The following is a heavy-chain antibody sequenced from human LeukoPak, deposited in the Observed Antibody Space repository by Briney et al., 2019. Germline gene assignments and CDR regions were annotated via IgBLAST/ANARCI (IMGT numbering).Heavy chain of an antibody. V-gene: IGHV4-39*01. Sequence: SETLSLTCTVSGGSISSSSYYWSWIRQPPGKGLEWIGSIYYSGSTYYNPSLKSRVTISVDTSKDQFSLKLSSVTAADTAVYYCARPPSSSWYSSWFDPWGQGTLVTVSS. CDR3: ARPPSSSWYSSWFDP. CDR1: GGSISSSSYY. J-gene: IGHJ5*02. D-gene: IGHD6-13*01. CDR2: IYYSGST.